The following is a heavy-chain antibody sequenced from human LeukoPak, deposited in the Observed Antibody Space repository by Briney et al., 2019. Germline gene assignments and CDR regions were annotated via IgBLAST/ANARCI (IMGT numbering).Heavy chain of an antibody. CDR2: ISAYNGNT. D-gene: IGHD3-10*01. V-gene: IGHV1-18*01. Sequence: GASVKVSCKASGYTFTSYGITWVRQAPGQGLEWMGWISAYNGNTNYAQKLQGRVTMTTDTSTSTAYMELRSLRSDDTGVYYCARDLYYGSGSYYNGYYYYGMDVWGQGTTVTVSS. CDR1: GYTFTSYG. CDR3: ARDLYYGSGSYYNGYYYYGMDV. J-gene: IGHJ6*02.